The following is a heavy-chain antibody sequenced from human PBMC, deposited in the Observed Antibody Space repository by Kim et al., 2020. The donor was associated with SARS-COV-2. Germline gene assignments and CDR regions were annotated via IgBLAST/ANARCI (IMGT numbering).Heavy chain of an antibody. J-gene: IGHJ4*02. CDR1: GYTFTNHA. CDR3: ARVVWGGYRYIDS. D-gene: IGHD3-16*02. Sequence: ASVKVSCKASGYTFTNHAINWVRQAPGRGLEWMGWINTDTRSPTYAPDFTGRFVFSLDTSVSTAYLQIRSLEAEVTALYYCARVVWGGYRYIDSWGQGTL. CDR2: INTDTRSP. V-gene: IGHV7-4-1*02.